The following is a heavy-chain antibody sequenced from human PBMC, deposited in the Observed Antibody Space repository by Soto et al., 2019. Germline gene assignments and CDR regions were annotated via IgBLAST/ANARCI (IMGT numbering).Heavy chain of an antibody. D-gene: IGHD2-15*01. CDR3: ARRSGYCSGGSCYYDY. V-gene: IGHV4-39*01. J-gene: IGHJ4*02. CDR2: IYYSGST. Sequence: SETLSLTCTVSGGSISSSSYYWGWIRQPPGKGLEWIGSIYYSGSTYYNPSLKSRVTISVDTSKNQFSLKLSSVTAADTAVYYCARRSGYCSGGSCYYDYWGQGTLVTVSS. CDR1: GGSISSSSYY.